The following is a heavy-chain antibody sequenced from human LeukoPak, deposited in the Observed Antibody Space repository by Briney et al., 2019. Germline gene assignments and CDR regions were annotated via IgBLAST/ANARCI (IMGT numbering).Heavy chain of an antibody. CDR2: INHSGGT. D-gene: IGHD6-13*01. Sequence: SETLSLTCAVYGGSFSDYSWTWIRQPPGKGLEWIGEINHSGGTNHNPSLMSRVIMSVDTSKNQISLKVSSVTAADTAVYYCARARIAAANDYWGQGTLVTVSS. CDR1: GGSFSDYS. J-gene: IGHJ4*02. V-gene: IGHV4-34*01. CDR3: ARARIAAANDY.